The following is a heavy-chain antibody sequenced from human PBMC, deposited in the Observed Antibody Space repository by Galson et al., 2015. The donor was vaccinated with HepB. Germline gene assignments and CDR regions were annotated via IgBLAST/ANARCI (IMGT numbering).Heavy chain of an antibody. J-gene: IGHJ4*02. CDR2: ISYDGSNK. CDR1: GFTFSSYG. CDR3: AKDLGLRYYDFWSDQEPPQFDY. D-gene: IGHD3-3*01. Sequence: SLRLSCAASGFTFSSYGMHWVRQAPGKGLEWVAVISYDGSNKYYADSVKGRFTISRDNSKNTLYLQMNSLRAEDTAVYYCAKDLGLRYYDFWSDQEPPQFDYWGQGTLVTVSS. V-gene: IGHV3-30*18.